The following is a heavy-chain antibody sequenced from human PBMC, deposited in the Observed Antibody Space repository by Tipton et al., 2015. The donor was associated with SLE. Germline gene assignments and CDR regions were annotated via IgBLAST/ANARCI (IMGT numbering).Heavy chain of an antibody. CDR2: TYYSGST. V-gene: IGHV4-59*01. CDR1: GASINTYY. Sequence: TLSLTCSVSGASINTYYWSWIRQPPGKGLEWIGYTYYSGSTNYNPSLKSRVTISVDTSKSQFSLRLSSVTAADTAMYYCARVVVATTKPLHFDYWGQGTLVTVPS. CDR3: ARVVVATTKPLHFDY. J-gene: IGHJ4*02. D-gene: IGHD5-12*01.